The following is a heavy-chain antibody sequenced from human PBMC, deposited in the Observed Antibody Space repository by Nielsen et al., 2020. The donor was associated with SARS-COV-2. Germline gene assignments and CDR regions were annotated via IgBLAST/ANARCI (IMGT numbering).Heavy chain of an antibody. J-gene: IGHJ5*02. CDR3: ARDGGVHDSSGYYDWFDP. Sequence: SETLSLTCTVSGASIRSYYWSWIRQPPGKGLEWIGYIHNIGRTNYNPSLKSRVTISADTSKNQFSMKLSSVTAADTAVYYCARDGGVHDSSGYYDWFDPWGQGTLVTVSS. D-gene: IGHD3-22*01. CDR1: GASIRSYY. V-gene: IGHV4-59*01. CDR2: IHNIGRT.